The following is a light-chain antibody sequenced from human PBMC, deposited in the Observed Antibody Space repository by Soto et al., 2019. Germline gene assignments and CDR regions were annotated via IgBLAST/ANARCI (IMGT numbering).Light chain of an antibody. CDR2: GAS. V-gene: IGKV3-20*01. J-gene: IGKJ1*01. CDR3: QQYGSSIQT. CDR1: QSVGSNY. Sequence: EIVLTQFPGTLSLSPGERATLSCRASQSVGSNYLAWYQQRPGQPPNLLIFGASHRAPDIPDRFRGSGSGTDCTVTISRLEHEDFAAYCCQQYGSSIQTFWQGTKVEI.